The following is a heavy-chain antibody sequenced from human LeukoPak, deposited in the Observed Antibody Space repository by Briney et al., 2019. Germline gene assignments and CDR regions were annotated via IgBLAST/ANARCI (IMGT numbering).Heavy chain of an antibody. CDR2: IYFSGTT. D-gene: IGHD1-14*01. CDR1: GGSIASDDNY. V-gene: IGHV4-30-4*08. J-gene: IGHJ5*02. Sequence: SETLSLTCTVSGGSIASDDNYWGWIRQRPGKGLEWIGRIYFSGTTHYNPSLAGRSVISVATSDNQFSLKLTYVTAADTAVYYCAKVGRKYNWFDTWGQGTLVTVSS. CDR3: AKVGRKYNWFDT.